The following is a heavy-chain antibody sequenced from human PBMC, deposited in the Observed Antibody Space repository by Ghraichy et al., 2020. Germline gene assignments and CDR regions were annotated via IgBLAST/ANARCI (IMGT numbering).Heavy chain of an antibody. V-gene: IGHV3-21*01. Sequence: LSLTCAASGFTFSSYSMNWVRQAPGKGLEWVSSISSSSSYIYYADSVKGRFTISRDNAKNSLYLQMNSLRAEDTAVYYCARGQYGDYDFDYWGQGTLVTVSS. CDR2: ISSSSSYI. CDR1: GFTFSSYS. CDR3: ARGQYGDYDFDY. J-gene: IGHJ4*02. D-gene: IGHD4-17*01.